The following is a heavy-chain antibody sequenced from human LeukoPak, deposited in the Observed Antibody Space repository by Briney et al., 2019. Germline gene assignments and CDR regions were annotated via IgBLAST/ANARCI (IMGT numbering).Heavy chain of an antibody. D-gene: IGHD4-23*01. Sequence: PSETLSLTCTVSGGSISSSSYYWGWIRQPPGKGLEWIGSIYYSGSTYYNPSLKSRVTISVDTSKNQFSLKLSSVTAADTAVYYCARADYGGLYYFDYWGQGTLVTVSS. CDR1: GGSISSSSYY. V-gene: IGHV4-39*01. J-gene: IGHJ4*02. CDR2: IYYSGST. CDR3: ARADYGGLYYFDY.